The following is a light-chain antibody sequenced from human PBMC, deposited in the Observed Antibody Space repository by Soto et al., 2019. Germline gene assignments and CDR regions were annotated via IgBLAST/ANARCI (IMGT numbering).Light chain of an antibody. V-gene: IGKV1-39*01. CDR1: QAINNN. CDR3: QQSYSTPYT. J-gene: IGKJ2*01. Sequence: DIQLTQSPSSLSASVTDRVTITCRASQAINNNLNWYQQKLGKAPELLIYRATTLQSGVRSRFSGSGSGTDFTLTISSLEHEDFGTYYCQQSYSTPYTCGRGTKVEIK. CDR2: RAT.